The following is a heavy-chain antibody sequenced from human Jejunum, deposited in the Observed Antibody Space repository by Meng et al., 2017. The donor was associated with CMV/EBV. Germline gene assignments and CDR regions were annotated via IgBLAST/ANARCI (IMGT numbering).Heavy chain of an antibody. Sequence: TSGMHWVRQAPGKGLEWVAFIRYDGSNEYYADSVKGRFTISKDKSKNTLYLQMNSLRPEDTAVYFCAKGHRYGSSGNILSRDGMDVWGQGTTVTVSS. CDR2: IRYDGSNE. V-gene: IGHV3-30*02. D-gene: IGHD3-22*01. J-gene: IGHJ6*02. CDR1: TSG. CDR3: AKGHRYGSSGNILSRDGMDV.